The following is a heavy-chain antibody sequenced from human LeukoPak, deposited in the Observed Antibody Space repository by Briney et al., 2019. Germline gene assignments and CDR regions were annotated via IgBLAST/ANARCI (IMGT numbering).Heavy chain of an antibody. CDR3: ARVPGITRYFDS. CDR1: GFTFTCCW. V-gene: IGHV3-7*01. Sequence: PGGSLRLSCAASGFTFTCCWMSWVRQTPGKGLEWVASIKQDGRDKFYADSVKGRFTISRDNAQNSLYLQVNSLRAEDTAVYYCARVPGITRYFDSWGQGILVTVSS. J-gene: IGHJ4*02. CDR2: IKQDGRDK. D-gene: IGHD1-20*01.